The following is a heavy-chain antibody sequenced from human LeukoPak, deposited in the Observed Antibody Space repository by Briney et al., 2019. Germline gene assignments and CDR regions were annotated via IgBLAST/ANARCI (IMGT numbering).Heavy chain of an antibody. V-gene: IGHV1-18*01. D-gene: IGHD3-10*01. CDR2: ISAYNGNT. CDR3: ARKIAGVRGVERSNWFDP. CDR1: GYTFTSYG. Sequence: GASVKVSCKASGYTFTSYGISWVRQAPGQGLEWMGWISAYNGNTNYAQKLQGRVTMTTDTSTSTAYMELRSLRSDDTAVYYCARKIAGVRGVERSNWFDPWGQGTLVTVSS. J-gene: IGHJ5*02.